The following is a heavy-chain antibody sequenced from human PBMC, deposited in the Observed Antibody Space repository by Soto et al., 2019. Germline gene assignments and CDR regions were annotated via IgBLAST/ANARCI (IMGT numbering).Heavy chain of an antibody. CDR2: INPSGGST. CDR3: ARNYDILTGYYPLCY. Sequence: GASVKVSCKASGYTFTSYYMHWVRQAPGQGLEWMGRINPSGGSTSYAQKFQGRVTITRDTSASTVYMELSSLRSEDTAVYYCARNYDILTGYYPLCYWGQGTLVTVSS. J-gene: IGHJ4*02. CDR1: GYTFTSYY. V-gene: IGHV1-46*01. D-gene: IGHD3-9*01.